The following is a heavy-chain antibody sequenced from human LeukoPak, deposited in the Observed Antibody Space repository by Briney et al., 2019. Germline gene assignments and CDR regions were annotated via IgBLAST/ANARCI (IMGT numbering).Heavy chain of an antibody. CDR1: GGSISSGGYY. Sequence: PSETLSLTCTVSGGSISSGGYYWSWIRQHPGKGLEWIGYIYYSGSTYYNPSLKSRVTISVDTSKNQFSLKLSSVTAADTAVYYCARGRWRPTDNCSSTSCHPGWFDPWGQGTLVTVSS. D-gene: IGHD2-2*01. V-gene: IGHV4-31*03. J-gene: IGHJ5*02. CDR2: IYYSGST. CDR3: ARGRWRPTDNCSSTSCHPGWFDP.